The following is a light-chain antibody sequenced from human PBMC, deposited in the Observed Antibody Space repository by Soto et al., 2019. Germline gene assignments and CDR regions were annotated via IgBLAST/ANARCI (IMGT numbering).Light chain of an antibody. CDR2: GAS. J-gene: IGKJ1*01. Sequence: IVLTKCACPLSLSPGERATLSCRASQSFXSSHLAWYQQKPGQAPRLLTYGASSRATGIPDRLSGSGSGTDFTRTISRLEPEDFAVYYCQQYGSATWAFGQGTKVDIK. CDR1: QSFXSSH. CDR3: QQYGSATWA. V-gene: IGKV3-20*01.